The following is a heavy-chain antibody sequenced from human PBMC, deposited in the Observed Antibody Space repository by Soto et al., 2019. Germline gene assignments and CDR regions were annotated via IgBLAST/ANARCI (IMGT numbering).Heavy chain of an antibody. Sequence: QVQLVQSGAEVKKPGSSVKVSCKASGGTFSSYAISWERQAPGQGLEWMGGIIPIFGTANYAQKFQGRVTITADKSTSTAYMELSSLRSEDTAVYYCAQRGESGRNTAIDYYYYGMDVWGQGTTVTVSS. J-gene: IGHJ6*02. D-gene: IGHD5-18*01. CDR1: GGTFSSYA. V-gene: IGHV1-69*06. CDR3: AQRGESGRNTAIDYYYYGMDV. CDR2: IIPIFGTA.